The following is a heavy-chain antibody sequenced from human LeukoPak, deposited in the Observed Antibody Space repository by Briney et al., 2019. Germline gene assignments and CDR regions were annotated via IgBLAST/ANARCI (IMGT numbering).Heavy chain of an antibody. CDR1: GFTFTNYG. CDR3: AKGCQCPSGLSSWFDP. Sequence: GGSLRLSCSASGFTFTNYGMSWVRQAPGKGLEWVAGLSGNGDGQFYADSVEGRFTISRDISNNIWYLQMNSLRAEDTAVYYCAKGCQCPSGLSSWFDPRGQGTLVALSS. CDR2: LSGNGDGQ. J-gene: IGHJ5*02. D-gene: IGHD1-14*01. V-gene: IGHV3-23*01.